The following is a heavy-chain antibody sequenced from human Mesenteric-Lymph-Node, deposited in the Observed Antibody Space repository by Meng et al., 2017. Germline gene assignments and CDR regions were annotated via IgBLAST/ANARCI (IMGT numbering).Heavy chain of an antibody. CDR2: IYYTGST. CDR3: AREDYDSSVVDY. CDR1: GGSISSSSHY. Sequence: GSLRLSCTVSGGSISSSSHYWGWIRQPPGKGLESIGSIYYTGSTYYNPSLRSRVTISVDTSKNQFSLKLSSVTAADTAVYYCAREDYDSSVVDYWGQGTLVTVSS. J-gene: IGHJ4*02. D-gene: IGHD3-22*01. V-gene: IGHV4-39*07.